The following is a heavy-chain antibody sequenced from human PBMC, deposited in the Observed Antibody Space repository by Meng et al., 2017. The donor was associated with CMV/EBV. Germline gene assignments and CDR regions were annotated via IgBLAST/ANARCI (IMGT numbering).Heavy chain of an antibody. Sequence: LSLTCAASGFTFSSYSMNWVRQAPGKGLEWVSYISSSSSTIYYADSVKGRFTISRDNAKNSLYLQMNSLRAEDTAVYYCARERLLRWGGAFDIWGQGTMVTVSS. CDR3: ARERLLRWGGAFDI. CDR2: ISSSSSTI. D-gene: IGHD2-21*01. J-gene: IGHJ3*02. CDR1: GFTFSSYS. V-gene: IGHV3-48*04.